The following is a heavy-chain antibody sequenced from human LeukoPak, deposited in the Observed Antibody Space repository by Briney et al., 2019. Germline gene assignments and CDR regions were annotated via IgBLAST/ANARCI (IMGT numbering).Heavy chain of an antibody. CDR2: INPSGGST. CDR3: ARDCDLSFAKRLVIYYYYGMDV. Sequence: ASVKVSCKASGYTFTSYYMHWVRQAPGQGLEWMGIINPSGGSTSYAQKFQGRVTMTRDTSTSTVYMELSSLRSEDTAVYYCARDCDLSFAKRLVIYYYYGMDVWGQGTTVTVSS. J-gene: IGHJ6*02. D-gene: IGHD3-9*01. CDR1: GYTFTSYY. V-gene: IGHV1-46*01.